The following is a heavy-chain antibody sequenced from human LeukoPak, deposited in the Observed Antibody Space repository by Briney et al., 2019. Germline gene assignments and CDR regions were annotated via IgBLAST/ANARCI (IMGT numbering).Heavy chain of an antibody. V-gene: IGHV1-69*05. CDR1: VGTFSSYA. CDR3: ARVVEMATTRGAFDI. J-gene: IGHJ3*02. CDR2: IIPIFGTA. Sequence: SVKVSCKASVGTFSSYAISWVRQAPGQGLEWMGRIIPIFGTANYAQKFQGRVTITTDESTSTAYMELSSLRSEDTAVYYCARVVEMATTRGAFDIWGQGTMVTGSS. D-gene: IGHD5-24*01.